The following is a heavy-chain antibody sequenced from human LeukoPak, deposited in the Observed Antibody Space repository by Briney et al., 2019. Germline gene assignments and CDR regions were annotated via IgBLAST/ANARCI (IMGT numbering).Heavy chain of an antibody. CDR3: ARVGTVVPGNWNYGYYYYYMDV. D-gene: IGHD1-7*01. CDR2: ISGSGGST. CDR1: GFTFSSYG. V-gene: IGHV3-23*01. J-gene: IGHJ6*03. Sequence: GGSLRLSCAASGFTFSSYGMSWVRQAPGKGLEWVSAISGSGGSTYYADSVKGRFTISRDNSKNTLYLQMNSLRAEDTAVYYCARVGTVVPGNWNYGYYYYYMDVWGKGTTVTVSS.